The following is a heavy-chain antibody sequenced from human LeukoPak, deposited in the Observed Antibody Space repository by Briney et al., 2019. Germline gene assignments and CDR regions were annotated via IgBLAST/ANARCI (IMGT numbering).Heavy chain of an antibody. J-gene: IGHJ4*02. D-gene: IGHD2-15*01. CDR3: ARVRCSGGSCYPG. Sequence: ASVKVSCKASGGTFSSYAISWVRQAPGQGLEWMGRIIPILGIANYAQKFQGRVTITADKSTSTAYMELSSLRSEDTAVYYCARVRCSGGSCYPGWGQGTLVTVPS. V-gene: IGHV1-69*04. CDR1: GGTFSSYA. CDR2: IIPILGIA.